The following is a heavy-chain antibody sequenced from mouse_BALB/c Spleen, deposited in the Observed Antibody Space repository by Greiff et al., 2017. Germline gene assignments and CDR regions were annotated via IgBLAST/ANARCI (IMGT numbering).Heavy chain of an antibody. D-gene: IGHD2-10*02. CDR3: ARRERYGYFDV. CDR1: GFSLSTSGMG. Sequence: QVTLKESGPGILQPSQTLSLTCSFSGFSLSTSGMGVSWIRQPSGKGLEWLAHIYWDDDKRYNPSLKSRLTISKDTSRNQVFLKITSVDTADTATYYCARRERYGYFDVWGAGTTVTVSS. CDR2: IYWDDDK. J-gene: IGHJ1*01. V-gene: IGHV8-12*01.